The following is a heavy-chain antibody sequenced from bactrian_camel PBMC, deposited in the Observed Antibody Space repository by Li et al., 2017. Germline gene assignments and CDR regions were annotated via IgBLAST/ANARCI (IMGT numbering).Heavy chain of an antibody. V-gene: IGHV3S40*01. J-gene: IGHJ6*01. CDR1: GFTFSSYD. CDR2: IYTDGGYT. CDR3: ATQDTVDTYCRGGRCPDALPPHPGPGY. D-gene: IGHD2*01. Sequence: VQLVESGGGSVQPGGSLRLSCAASGFTFSSYDMAWLRQAPGKGLEWVSTIYTDGGYTFYADSVKGRFSTSRDNAKNMLYLQMNSLKTEDTGVYYCATQDTVDTYCRGGRCPDALPPHPGPGYWGQGT.